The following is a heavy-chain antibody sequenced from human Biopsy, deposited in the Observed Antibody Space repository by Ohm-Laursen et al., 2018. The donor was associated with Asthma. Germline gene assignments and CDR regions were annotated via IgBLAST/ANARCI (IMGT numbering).Heavy chain of an antibody. CDR3: ARTFHFWSPYHAEHYQL. D-gene: IGHD3-3*01. Sequence: GSLRLSCAASGFTFGAYCMSWVRQVPGQGLEWVANIKRDGSEKNHVDSLKGRFTISRDNAKNLLFLQMNSLRAEDTAVYYCARTFHFWSPYHAEHYQLWGQGTLVTVSS. CDR2: IKRDGSEK. J-gene: IGHJ1*01. CDR1: GFTFGAYC. V-gene: IGHV3-7*01.